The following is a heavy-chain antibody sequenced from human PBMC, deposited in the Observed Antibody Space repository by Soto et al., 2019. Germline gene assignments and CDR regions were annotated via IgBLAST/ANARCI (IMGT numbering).Heavy chain of an antibody. CDR2: IYYSGLT. V-gene: IGHV4-30-4*08. D-gene: IGHD2-15*01. Sequence: SETLSLTCTVSGGSMSSEGYYWSWIRQHPGKGLEWIGYIYYSGLTDYNPSFESRVAISLDTSKSQFSLNVTSVTAADTAVYFCARGRYCLTGRCFPNWFDSWGQGTLVTVSS. CDR1: GGSMSSEGYY. CDR3: ARGRYCLTGRCFPNWFDS. J-gene: IGHJ5*01.